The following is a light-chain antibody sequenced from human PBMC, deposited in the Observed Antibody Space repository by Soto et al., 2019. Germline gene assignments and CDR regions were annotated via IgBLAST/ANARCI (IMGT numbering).Light chain of an antibody. V-gene: IGLV2-14*03. Sequence: QSALTQPASVSGSPGQSVTISCTGTSSDVGGYNYVSWYQQHPGKAPKLLIYDVSHRPSGVSSRFSGSKSGNTASLAISGLQAEDEADYYCSSYTSTNALVIFGGGTKLTVL. CDR2: DVS. CDR3: SSYTSTNALVI. CDR1: SSDVGGYNY. J-gene: IGLJ2*01.